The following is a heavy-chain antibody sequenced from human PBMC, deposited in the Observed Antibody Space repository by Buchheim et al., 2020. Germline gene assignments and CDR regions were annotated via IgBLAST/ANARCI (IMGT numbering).Heavy chain of an antibody. V-gene: IGHV3-23*01. CDR2: ISGSGGST. D-gene: IGHD3-3*01. Sequence: EVQLLESGGGLVQPGGSLRLSCAASGFTFSSYALNWVRQAPGKGLEWVSAISGSGGSTYYADSVKGGFTISRDNSKNTLYLQMNSLRAEDTAVYYCAKDAIFGGVFGGGVGARFDYWGQGTL. J-gene: IGHJ4*02. CDR1: GFTFSSYA. CDR3: AKDAIFGGVFGGGVGARFDY.